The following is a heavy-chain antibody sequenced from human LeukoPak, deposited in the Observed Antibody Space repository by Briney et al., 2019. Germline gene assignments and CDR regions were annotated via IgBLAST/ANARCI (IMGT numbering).Heavy chain of an antibody. CDR1: GYTFTGYY. CDR3: ARSKTYCGGDCYGFDY. V-gene: IGHV1-2*02. CDR2: INPNSGGT. J-gene: IGHJ4*02. D-gene: IGHD2-21*02. Sequence: ASVKVSCKASGYTFTGYYMHWVRQAPGQGLEWMGWINPNSGGTNYAQKFQGRVTMTRDTSISTAYMELSRLRSDDTAVYYCARSKTYCGGDCYGFDYWGQGTLVTVSS.